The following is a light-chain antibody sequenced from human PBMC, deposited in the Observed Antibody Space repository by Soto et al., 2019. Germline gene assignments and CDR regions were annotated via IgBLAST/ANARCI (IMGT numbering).Light chain of an antibody. V-gene: IGKV3-15*01. CDR3: QQYNNWPPIT. CDR1: QSVSSK. CDR2: GAS. J-gene: IGKJ5*01. Sequence: EIVMTQSPATLSVPPGSTATLSCRASQSVSSKLAWYQQKPGQAPRLLIYGASTRATGIPSRFSGSGSGTEFTLSISSLQSEDFAVYYCQQYNNWPPITFGQGTRLEI.